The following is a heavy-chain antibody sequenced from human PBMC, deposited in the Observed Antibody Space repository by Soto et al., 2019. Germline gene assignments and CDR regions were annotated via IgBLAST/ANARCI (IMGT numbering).Heavy chain of an antibody. D-gene: IGHD3-16*01. J-gene: IGHJ4*02. CDR2: ISASGGST. CDR1: GLTFDSFA. V-gene: IGHV3-23*01. Sequence: GFLRLSSAAAGLTFDSFAMTWVRQAPGKGLEWVSAISASGGSTFYADSVKGRFTISRDSSKNTMYLQMNSLRAEDTAVYYCARGAVMPDSWGQGTLVTVSS. CDR3: ARGAVMPDS.